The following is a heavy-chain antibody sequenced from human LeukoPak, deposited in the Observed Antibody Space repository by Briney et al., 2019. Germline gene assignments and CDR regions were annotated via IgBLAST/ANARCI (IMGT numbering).Heavy chain of an antibody. J-gene: IGHJ1*01. Sequence: PGGSLRLSCAASGFTFSSYWMSWVRQAPGKGLEWVANIKQDGSEKYYVDSVKGRFTISRDNAKNSLYLQMSSLRSDDTAVYYCATIAASDAEYFQHWGQGTLVTVSS. V-gene: IGHV3-7*05. CDR1: GFTFSSYW. D-gene: IGHD6-6*01. CDR3: ATIAASDAEYFQH. CDR2: IKQDGSEK.